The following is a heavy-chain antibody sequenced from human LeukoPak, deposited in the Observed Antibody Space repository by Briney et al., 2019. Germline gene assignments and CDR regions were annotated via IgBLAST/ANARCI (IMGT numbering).Heavy chain of an antibody. D-gene: IGHD3-10*01. J-gene: IGHJ4*02. V-gene: IGHV3-33*01. CDR2: IWYDGSNK. CDR1: GFTFSSYG. Sequence: GGSLRLSCAASGFTFSSYGMHWVRQSPGKGLEWVAVIWYDGSNKYYADSVKGRFTISRDNSKNTLYLQMNSLRAEDTAVYYCARDYYGSGSSFDYWGQGTLVTVSS. CDR3: ARDYYGSGSSFDY.